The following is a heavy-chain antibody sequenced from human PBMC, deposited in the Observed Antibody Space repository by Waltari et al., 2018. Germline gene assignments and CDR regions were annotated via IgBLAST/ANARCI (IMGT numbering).Heavy chain of an antibody. CDR2: IHGSGRI. V-gene: IGHV4-4*02. J-gene: IGHJ4*02. CDR1: GDSISGSFW. Sequence: QVQLQESGPGLVKPSGTLSVTCAVSGDSISGSFWGSWVRQTPGKGLEWIGQIHGSGRINYNPALESRVTVSRATSNNQFSLKLTSATAADTAVYFCARDRGRGLYLDSWGQGILVTVSP. CDR3: ARDRGRGLYLDS. D-gene: IGHD5-12*01.